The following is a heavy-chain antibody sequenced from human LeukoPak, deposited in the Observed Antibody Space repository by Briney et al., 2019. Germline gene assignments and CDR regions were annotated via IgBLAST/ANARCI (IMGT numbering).Heavy chain of an antibody. V-gene: IGHV3-23*01. CDR3: AKVKMGGNHYFDY. CDR1: GFTFSNNA. J-gene: IGHJ4*02. CDR2: ISGSGDNT. D-gene: IGHD1-14*01. Sequence: GGSLRLSCAASGFTFSNNAMNWVRQAPGKGLEWVSGISGSGDNTYYADSVKGRFTISRDNSKNTLYLRMNSLRVEDTAVYYCAKVKMGGNHYFDYWGQGTLVTVSS.